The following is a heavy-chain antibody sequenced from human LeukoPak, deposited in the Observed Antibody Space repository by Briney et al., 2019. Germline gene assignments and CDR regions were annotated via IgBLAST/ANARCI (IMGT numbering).Heavy chain of an antibody. V-gene: IGHV3-21*01. J-gene: IGHJ6*02. D-gene: IGHD1-26*01. CDR1: GFTFSSYN. Sequence: GGSLRLSCAASGFTFSSYNMNWVRQAPGKGLERVSYISTTSTYIYYADSLKGRFTISRDNARNSLYLQMNSLRADDTAVYYCARHLPPGTYGMDVWGQGTTVTVSS. CDR2: ISTTSTYI. CDR3: ARHLPPGTYGMDV.